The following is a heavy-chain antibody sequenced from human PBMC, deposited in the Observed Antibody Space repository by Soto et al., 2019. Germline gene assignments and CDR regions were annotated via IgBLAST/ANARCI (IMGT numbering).Heavy chain of an antibody. Sequence: PGGSLRLSCAASGFTFSSYSRNWVRQAPGKGLEWVAYIRSSSSTKYYVDSVKGRFTISRDNAKNSLYLQMNSLRAEDTAVYYCARMGSSSSSWFQDYFDYWGQGTLVTVSS. J-gene: IGHJ4*02. V-gene: IGHV3-48*04. CDR2: IRSSSSTK. CDR3: ARMGSSSSSWFQDYFDY. D-gene: IGHD6-13*01. CDR1: GFTFSSYS.